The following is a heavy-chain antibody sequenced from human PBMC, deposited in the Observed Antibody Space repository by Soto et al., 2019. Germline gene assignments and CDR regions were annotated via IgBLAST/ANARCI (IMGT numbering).Heavy chain of an antibody. CDR2: IFWNDDE. V-gene: IGHV2-5*01. CDR1: GFSLTTSGVG. CDR3: VHTGYSYDPFRY. J-gene: IGHJ4*02. D-gene: IGHD5-18*01. Sequence: QITLKESGPTLVKPTQTLTLTCTFSGFSLTTSGVGVGWIRQPPGKALEWLALIFWNDDERYSPSLKSRLTINKDSSINQLVLTMTNMDPVDTAIYSCVHTGYSYDPFRYRGRGTLVTVSS.